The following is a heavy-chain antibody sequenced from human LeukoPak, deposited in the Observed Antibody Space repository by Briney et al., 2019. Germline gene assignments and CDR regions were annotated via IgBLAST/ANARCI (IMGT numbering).Heavy chain of an antibody. Sequence: SETLSLTCAVYGGSFSGSYWSWIRQPPGKGLEWIGEINHSGSTNYNPSLKSRVTISVDTSKNQFSLKLSSVTAADTAVYYCARRIYSRPYYFDYWGQGTLVTVSS. CDR3: ARRIYSRPYYFDY. CDR2: INHSGST. D-gene: IGHD6-13*01. V-gene: IGHV4-34*01. CDR1: GGSFSGSY. J-gene: IGHJ4*02.